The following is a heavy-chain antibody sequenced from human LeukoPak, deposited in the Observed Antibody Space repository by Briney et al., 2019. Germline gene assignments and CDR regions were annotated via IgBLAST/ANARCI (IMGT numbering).Heavy chain of an antibody. CDR3: ARDGYRWYCSGGSCYEVGWFDP. Sequence: SETLSLTCTVSGGSISSSSYYWGWIRQPPGKGLEWIGSIYYSGSTYYNPSLKSRVTMSVDTSKNQFSLQLNSVTPEDTAVYYCARDGYRWYCSGGSCYEVGWFDPWGQGTLVTVSS. D-gene: IGHD2-15*01. CDR2: IYYSGST. V-gene: IGHV4-39*07. J-gene: IGHJ5*02. CDR1: GGSISSSSYY.